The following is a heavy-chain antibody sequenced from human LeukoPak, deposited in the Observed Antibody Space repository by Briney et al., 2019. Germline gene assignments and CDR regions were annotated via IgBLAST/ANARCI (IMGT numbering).Heavy chain of an antibody. CDR2: IYYSGST. CDR1: GGFISSSSYY. V-gene: IGHV4-39*01. Sequence: PSETLSLTCTVSGGFISSSSYYWGWIRQPPGKGLEWIGSIYYSGSTYYNPSLKSRVTISVDTSKNQFSLKLSSVTAADTAVYYCARHRDYYFDYWGQGTLVTVSS. D-gene: IGHD3/OR15-3a*01. J-gene: IGHJ4*02. CDR3: ARHRDYYFDY.